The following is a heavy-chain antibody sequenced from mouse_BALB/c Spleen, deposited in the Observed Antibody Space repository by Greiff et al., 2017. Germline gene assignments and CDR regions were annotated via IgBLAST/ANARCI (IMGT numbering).Heavy chain of an antibody. CDR3: ARSGSTMITTFAY. CDR1: GYAFTNYL. CDR2: INPGSGGT. D-gene: IGHD2-4*01. Sequence: QVQLKQSGAELVRPGTSVKVSCKASGYAFTNYLIEWVKQRPGQGLEWIGVINPGSGGTNYNEKFKGKATLTADKSSSTAYMQLSSLTSDDSAVYFCARSGSTMITTFAYWGQGTLVTVSA. V-gene: IGHV1-54*01. J-gene: IGHJ3*01.